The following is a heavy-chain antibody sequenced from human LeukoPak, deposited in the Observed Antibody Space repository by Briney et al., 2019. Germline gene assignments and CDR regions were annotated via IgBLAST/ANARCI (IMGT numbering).Heavy chain of an antibody. CDR3: ARDGSSSWYAYYGMDV. D-gene: IGHD6-13*01. J-gene: IGHJ6*02. CDR2: IWYDGSNK. CDR1: GFTFSSYG. Sequence: GGSLRLSCAASGFTFSSYGMHWVRQAPGKGLEWVAVIWYDGSNKYYADSVKGRFTISRDNSKTTLYLQKNSLRAEDTAVYYCARDGSSSWYAYYGMDVWGQGTTVTVSS. V-gene: IGHV3-33*01.